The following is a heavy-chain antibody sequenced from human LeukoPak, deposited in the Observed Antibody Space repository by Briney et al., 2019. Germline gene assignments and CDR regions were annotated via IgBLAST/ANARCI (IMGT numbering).Heavy chain of an antibody. CDR1: GFTFSNAW. D-gene: IGHD2-8*01. Sequence: GGSLRLSCAASGFTFSNAWMSWVRQAPGKGLEWVGRIKSKTDGGTTDYAAPVKGRFTISRDDSKNTLYLQMNSLKTEDTAVYYCTTEDTVLMVYAIWGQGTLVTVSS. CDR2: IKSKTDGGTT. J-gene: IGHJ4*02. CDR3: TTEDTVLMVYAI. V-gene: IGHV3-15*01.